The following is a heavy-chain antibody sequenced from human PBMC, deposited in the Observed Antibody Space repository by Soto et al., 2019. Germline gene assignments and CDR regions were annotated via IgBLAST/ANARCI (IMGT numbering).Heavy chain of an antibody. CDR3: ARDFAHSVPKLIGYYYYGMDV. J-gene: IGHJ6*02. V-gene: IGHV3-30-3*01. Sequence: PGGSLRLSCAASGFTFSSYAMHWVRQAPGKGLEWVAVISYDGSNKYYADSVKGRFTISRDNSKNTLYLQMNSLRAEDTAVYYCARDFAHSVPKLIGYYYYGMDVRGQGTTVTVSS. CDR1: GFTFSSYA. CDR2: ISYDGSNK. D-gene: IGHD1-1*01.